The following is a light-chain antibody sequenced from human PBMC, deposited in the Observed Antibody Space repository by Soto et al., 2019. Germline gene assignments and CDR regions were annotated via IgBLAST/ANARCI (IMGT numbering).Light chain of an antibody. Sequence: EIVLTQSPATLSLSPGERATLSCRASQSLGYYLAWFQQKHGQAPRLLIYDTSNRASGIPARFSGSGSGTDFMHTISSLDPEDLAVYSCQQGRNRPLTFGRGTKVEIK. J-gene: IGKJ4*01. CDR1: QSLGYY. V-gene: IGKV3-11*01. CDR3: QQGRNRPLT. CDR2: DTS.